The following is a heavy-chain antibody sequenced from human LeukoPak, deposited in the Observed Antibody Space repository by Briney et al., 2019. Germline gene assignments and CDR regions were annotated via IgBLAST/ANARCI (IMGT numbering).Heavy chain of an antibody. Sequence: ASVKVSCKASGYTFSSYYMHWVRQAPGQGLEWMGMINPSGGSTFYAQKFQDRVTMTSDTSTSTVYMDLRSLRSEDTAVYYCARGGELLWFGESSYYMDVWGKGTTVTISS. CDR2: INPSGGST. CDR3: ARGGELLWFGESSYYMDV. J-gene: IGHJ6*03. CDR1: GYTFSSYY. V-gene: IGHV1-46*01. D-gene: IGHD3-10*01.